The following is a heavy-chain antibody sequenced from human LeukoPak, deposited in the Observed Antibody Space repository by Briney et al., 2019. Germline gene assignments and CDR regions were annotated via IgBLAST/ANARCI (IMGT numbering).Heavy chain of an antibody. V-gene: IGHV4-61*02. D-gene: IGHD2-15*01. CDR1: GGSISSGSHY. J-gene: IGHJ4*02. CDR2: IYTSGST. Sequence: PSQTLSLTCTVSGGSISSGSHYWSWIRQPAGKGLEWIGRIYTSGSTNYNPSLKSRVTISVDTSKNQFSLKLSSVTAADTAVYYCARERGGILAAPTYYFDYWGQGTLVTVSS. CDR3: ARERGGILAAPTYYFDY.